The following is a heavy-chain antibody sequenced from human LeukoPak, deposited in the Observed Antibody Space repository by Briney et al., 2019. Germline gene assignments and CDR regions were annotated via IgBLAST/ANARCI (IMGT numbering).Heavy chain of an antibody. CDR1: GGTFSSYA. Sequence: GSSVKVSCKASGGTFSSYAISWERQAPGQGLEWMGGIIPISGTANYAQKFQGRVTITADESTSTAYMELSSLRSEDTAVYYCARRDIVVVTAGAFDYWGQGTLVTVSS. CDR3: ARRDIVVVTAGAFDY. J-gene: IGHJ4*02. V-gene: IGHV1-69*01. D-gene: IGHD2-21*02. CDR2: IIPISGTA.